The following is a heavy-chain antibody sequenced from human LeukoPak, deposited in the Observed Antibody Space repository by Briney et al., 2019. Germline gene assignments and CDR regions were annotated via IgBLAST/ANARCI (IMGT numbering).Heavy chain of an antibody. CDR3: ARDRRSSSWYYADY. J-gene: IGHJ4*02. D-gene: IGHD6-13*01. CDR2: IIPILGIA. Sequence: ASVKVSCKASGYTFTSYGISWVRQAPGQGLEWMGRIIPILGIANYAQKFQGRVTITADKSTSTAYMELSSLRSEDTAVYYCARDRRSSSWYYADYWGQGTLVTVSS. V-gene: IGHV1-69*04. CDR1: GYTFTSYG.